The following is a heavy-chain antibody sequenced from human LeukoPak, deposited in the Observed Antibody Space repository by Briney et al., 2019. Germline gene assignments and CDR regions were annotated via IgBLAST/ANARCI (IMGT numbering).Heavy chain of an antibody. Sequence: GGSLRLSCAASGFTFSSYAMSWLRQAPGRGLEWVSAISGSGGSTYYADSVKGRFTISRDNSKNTLYLQMNSLRAEDTAVYYCAKASATPYYFDYWGQGTLVTVSS. CDR2: ISGSGGST. CDR3: AKASATPYYFDY. D-gene: IGHD1-26*01. CDR1: GFTFSSYA. J-gene: IGHJ4*02. V-gene: IGHV3-23*01.